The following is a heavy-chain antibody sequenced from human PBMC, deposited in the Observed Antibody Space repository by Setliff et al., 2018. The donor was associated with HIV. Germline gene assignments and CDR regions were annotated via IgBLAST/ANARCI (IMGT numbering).Heavy chain of an antibody. CDR1: GYSISSGYY. V-gene: IGHV4-38-2*01. D-gene: IGHD3-16*01. CDR2: VSHRGTT. CDR3: ARYWGTYPEHFDY. Sequence: PSETLSLTCAVSGYSISSGYYWAWIRQAPGKGLEWIGSVSHRGTTYYKSSLKSRVTIAVDTPKNQVSLNQRAVTAADTAVYYCARYWGTYPEHFDYWGQGTLVTVSS. J-gene: IGHJ4*02.